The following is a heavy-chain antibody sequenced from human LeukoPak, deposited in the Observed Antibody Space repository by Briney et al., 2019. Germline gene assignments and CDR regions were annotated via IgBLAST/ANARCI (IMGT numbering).Heavy chain of an antibody. D-gene: IGHD2/OR15-2a*01. CDR3: ERNLGKNLNTSETCFAP. J-gene: IGHJ5*02. CDR1: GFTFSSYA. V-gene: IGHV3-23*01. Sequence: GGSLRLSCAASGFTFSSYAMSWVRQAPGKGLEWVSAISGSGGSTYYADSVKGRFAISRDNAKNTLNLQMNSLRAEDTAVYYWERNLGKNLNTSETCFAPWGKEPRVTVPS. CDR2: ISGSGGST.